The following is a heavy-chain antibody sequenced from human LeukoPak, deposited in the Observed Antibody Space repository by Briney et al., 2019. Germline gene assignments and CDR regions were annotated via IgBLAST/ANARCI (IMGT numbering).Heavy chain of an antibody. CDR1: GFTFSNYG. J-gene: IGHJ4*02. D-gene: IGHD1-26*01. Sequence: WGSLRLSCAASGFTFSNYGMSWVRQAPGKGLEWVSGINWNGGSTGYADSVKGRFTISRENAKNSLYLQMNSLRAEDTALYYCASGGIYYGAAFDFWGQGTLVTVSS. V-gene: IGHV3-20*04. CDR2: INWNGGST. CDR3: ASGGIYYGAAFDF.